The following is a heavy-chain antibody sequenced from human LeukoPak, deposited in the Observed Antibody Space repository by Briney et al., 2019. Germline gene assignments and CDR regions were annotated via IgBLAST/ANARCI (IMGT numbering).Heavy chain of an antibody. V-gene: IGHV4-59*01. CDR3: AKETYSTSWQLDS. D-gene: IGHD2-2*01. Sequence: SETLSLTCTVSGGSISGYYWSWIRQPPGKGLEWIGYINYSGSTNYNPSLKSRVTISVDTSKSQFSLKLTSVTAADTAVYYCAKETYSTSWQLDSWGQGTLVTVSS. CDR2: INYSGST. CDR1: GGSISGYY. J-gene: IGHJ4*02.